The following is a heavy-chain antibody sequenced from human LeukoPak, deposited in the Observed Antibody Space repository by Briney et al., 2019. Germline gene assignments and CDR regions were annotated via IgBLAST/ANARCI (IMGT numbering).Heavy chain of an antibody. Sequence: PGGSLRLSCAASGFTFSSYAMRWVRQAPGKGLEWVSAISGSGGSTYYADSVKGRFTISRDNSKYTLYLQMNSLRAEDTAVYYCAKDSELRYFDWLFGYWGQGTLVTVSS. CDR1: GFTFSSYA. J-gene: IGHJ4*02. CDR2: ISGSGGST. D-gene: IGHD3-9*01. CDR3: AKDSELRYFDWLFGY. V-gene: IGHV3-23*01.